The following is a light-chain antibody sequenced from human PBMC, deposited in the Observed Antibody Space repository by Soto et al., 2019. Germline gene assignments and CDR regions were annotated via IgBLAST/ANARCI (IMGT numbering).Light chain of an antibody. CDR1: SSDIGVYNY. J-gene: IGLJ2*01. V-gene: IGLV2-14*01. Sequence: QSALTQPASVSGSPGQSITISCTGTSSDIGVYNYVSWYQQHPGKAPKLVICEVSNRPSGVSSRFSGSKSGNTASLTISGLQAEDEADYYCSSYTISSTLLFGGGTKVPS. CDR2: EVS. CDR3: SSYTISSTLL.